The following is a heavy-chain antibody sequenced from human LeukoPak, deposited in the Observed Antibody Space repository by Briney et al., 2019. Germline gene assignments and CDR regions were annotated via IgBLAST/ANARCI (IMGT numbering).Heavy chain of an antibody. CDR3: TTEAYSGSFPGY. CDR1: GFTFSNAW. J-gene: IGHJ4*02. Sequence: GGSLRLSCAASGFTFSNAWMSWVRQAPGKGLEWVGRIKSKTDGGTTDYAAPVKGRFTISRDDSKNTLYLQMNSLKTEDAAVYYCTTEAYSGSFPGYWGQGTLVTVSS. CDR2: IKSKTDGGTT. D-gene: IGHD1-26*01. V-gene: IGHV3-15*01.